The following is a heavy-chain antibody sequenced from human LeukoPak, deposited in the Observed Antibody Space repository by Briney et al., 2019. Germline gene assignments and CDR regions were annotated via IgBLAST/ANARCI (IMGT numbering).Heavy chain of an antibody. CDR1: GFTFSTYA. J-gene: IGHJ1*01. Sequence: PGGSLRLSCAASGFTFSTYAIHWFRQAPGKGLEWVAVIWYDGSEQYYADSVKGRFIISRDNSKSTSDLQMNSLRAEDTAVYYCAREGDSRWGELSPWGQGTLVTVSA. V-gene: IGHV3-33*01. CDR3: AREGDSRWGELSP. CDR2: IWYDGSEQ. D-gene: IGHD3-16*02.